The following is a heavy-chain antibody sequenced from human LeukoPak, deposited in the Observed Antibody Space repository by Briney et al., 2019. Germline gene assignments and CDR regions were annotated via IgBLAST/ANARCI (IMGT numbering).Heavy chain of an antibody. V-gene: IGHV4-30-4*02. CDR1: GGSISSGDYY. CDR3: ARAPTVVTPAYYYYYGMDV. CDR2: IYYSGST. D-gene: IGHD4-23*01. Sequence: PSETLSLTCTVSGGSISSGDYYWSWIRQPPGKGLEWIGYIYYSGSTYYNPSLKSRVTISVDTSKNQFSLKLSSVTAADTAVYYCARAPTVVTPAYYYYYGMDVWGQGTTVTASS. J-gene: IGHJ6*02.